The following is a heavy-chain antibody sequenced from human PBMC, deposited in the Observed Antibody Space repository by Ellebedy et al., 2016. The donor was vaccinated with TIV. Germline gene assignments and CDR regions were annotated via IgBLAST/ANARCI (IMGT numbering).Heavy chain of an antibody. CDR1: GFSFSGYY. CDR3: ARRWYYFDY. V-gene: IGHV3-11*01. Sequence: GESLKISCEASGFSFSGYYMSWIRQAPGKGPEWLAYISSTGSPIDYADSVRGRFTISRDNSKNSLSLQMNNLRAEDSAIYYCARRWYYFDYWGQGTLVTVSS. CDR2: ISSTGSPI. J-gene: IGHJ4*02. D-gene: IGHD2-15*01.